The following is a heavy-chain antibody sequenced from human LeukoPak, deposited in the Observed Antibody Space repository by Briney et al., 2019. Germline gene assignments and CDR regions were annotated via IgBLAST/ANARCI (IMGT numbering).Heavy chain of an antibody. CDR2: ISWNSGSI. J-gene: IGHJ4*02. CDR3: AKDMGLDY. Sequence: GGSLRLSCAASGFTFSSYAMHWVRQAPGKGLEWVSGISWNSGSIGYADSLKGRFTISRDNAKNSLYLQMNTLRAEDTALYYCAKDMGLDYWGQGTLVTVSS. CDR1: GFTFSSYA. V-gene: IGHV3-9*01.